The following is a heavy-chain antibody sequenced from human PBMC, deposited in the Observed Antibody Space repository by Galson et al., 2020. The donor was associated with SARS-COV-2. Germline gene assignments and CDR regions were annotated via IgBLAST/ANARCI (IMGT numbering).Heavy chain of an antibody. D-gene: IGHD3-22*01. CDR2: ISSSSSYI. CDR1: GFTFSSYS. J-gene: IGHJ4*02. V-gene: IGHV3-21*01. CDR3: ARGPHYYDSSGYYGLDY. Sequence: GESLKISCAASGFTFSSYSMNWVRQAPGKGLEWVSSISSSSSYIYYADSVKGRFTISRDNAKNSRYLQMNSLRAEDTAVYYCARGPHYYDSSGYYGLDYWGQGTLVTVSS.